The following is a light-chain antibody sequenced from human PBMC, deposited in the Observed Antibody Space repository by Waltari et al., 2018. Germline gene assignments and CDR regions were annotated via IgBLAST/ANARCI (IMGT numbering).Light chain of an antibody. CDR3: QQFKSYPIT. CDR1: QGISSA. CDR2: AAS. V-gene: IGKV1-13*02. J-gene: IGKJ5*01. Sequence: AIQLTQSPSSLSASVGDRVTITCRASQGISSALAWYHQKSGKAPKLLIYAASSLESGVPSRFSGSGSGTDFTLTISSLQPEDFATYYCQQFKSYPITFGQGTRLEIK.